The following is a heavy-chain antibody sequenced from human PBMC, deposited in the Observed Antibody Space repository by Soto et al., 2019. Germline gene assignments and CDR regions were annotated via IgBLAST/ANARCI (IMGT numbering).Heavy chain of an antibody. J-gene: IGHJ4*02. V-gene: IGHV3-30*18. CDR3: AKDALSSSWYYYDSSGYWSGDY. Sequence: GGSLRLSCAASGFTFSSYGMHWVRQAPGKGLEWVAVISYDGSNKYYADSVKGRFTISRDNSKNTLYLQMNSLRAEDTAVYYCAKDALSSSWYYYDSSGYWSGDYRGQGT. D-gene: IGHD3-22*01. CDR1: GFTFSSYG. CDR2: ISYDGSNK.